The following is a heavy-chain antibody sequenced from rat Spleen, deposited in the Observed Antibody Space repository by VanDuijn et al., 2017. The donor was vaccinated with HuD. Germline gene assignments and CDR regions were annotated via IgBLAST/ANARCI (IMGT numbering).Heavy chain of an antibody. CDR3: RTDAFSLTPIPLDY. J-gene: IGHJ2*01. D-gene: IGHD2-6*01. V-gene: IGHV5-31*01. CDR1: GFTFNNYW. Sequence: EVQLVETGGGLVQPGRSLKLSCAASGFTFNNYWMTWIRQAPGKGLEWGASITNTGGSTYYPDSVKGRFTIYRNNAKSTLYLQMDSLRSEDTATYYCRTDAFSLTPIPLDYWGQGVMVTVSS. CDR2: ITNTGGST.